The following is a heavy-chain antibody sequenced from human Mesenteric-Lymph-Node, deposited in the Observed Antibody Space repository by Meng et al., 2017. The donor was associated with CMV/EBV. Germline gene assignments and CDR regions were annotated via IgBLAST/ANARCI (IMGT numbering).Heavy chain of an antibody. CDR3: AKECSNWCTDAFDI. V-gene: IGHV4-59*11. CDR2: MYYSGST. CDR1: GGSISSHY. D-gene: IGHD4/OR15-4a*01. Sequence: SETLSLTCTVSGGSISSHYWSWIRQPPGKGLEWIGYMYYSGSTHYNPSLKSRVTLSAETSKNELYLKLTSVTAADSAVYYCAKECSNWCTDAFDIWGQGTMVTVSS. J-gene: IGHJ3*02.